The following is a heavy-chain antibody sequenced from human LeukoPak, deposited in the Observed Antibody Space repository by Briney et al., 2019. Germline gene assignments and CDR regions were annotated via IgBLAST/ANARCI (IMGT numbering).Heavy chain of an antibody. D-gene: IGHD3-22*01. CDR1: GFTLSDHY. Sequence: QSGGSLRLSCVASGFTLSDHYMAWVRQAPGKGLEWVGRTKSKANSYSTEYAASVKGRFTIWRDDSKNSLYLQMNSLKTEDTAVYYCARAGDYYSTGDCWGQGTLVTVSS. CDR2: TKSKANSYST. V-gene: IGHV3-72*01. CDR3: ARAGDYYSTGDC. J-gene: IGHJ4*02.